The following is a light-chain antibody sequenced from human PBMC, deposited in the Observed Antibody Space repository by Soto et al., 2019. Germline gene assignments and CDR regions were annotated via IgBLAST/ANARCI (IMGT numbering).Light chain of an antibody. Sequence: EIVMTQSPGTLSVSPGEGATLSCRASQSVSSKLAWYQQKPGQAPRLLIYDASTRATGIPARFSGSGSGTEFTLTISSLQSEDFAVYYCQQYNNWPITFGQGTRLEVK. CDR1: QSVSSK. V-gene: IGKV3-15*01. J-gene: IGKJ5*01. CDR2: DAS. CDR3: QQYNNWPIT.